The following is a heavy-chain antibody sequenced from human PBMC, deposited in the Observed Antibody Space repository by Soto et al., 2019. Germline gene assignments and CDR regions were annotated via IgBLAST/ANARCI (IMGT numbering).Heavy chain of an antibody. CDR2: IYYSGST. CDR1: GGSISSYY. J-gene: IGHJ4*02. CDR3: ARDRRGSYGYSGLDY. Sequence: SETLSLTCTVSGGSISSYYWSWIRQPPGKGLEWIGYIYYSGSTNYNPSLKSRVTISVDTSKNQFSLKLSSVTAADTAVYYCARDRRGSYGYSGLDYWGQGTLVTVSS. D-gene: IGHD5-18*01. V-gene: IGHV4-59*01.